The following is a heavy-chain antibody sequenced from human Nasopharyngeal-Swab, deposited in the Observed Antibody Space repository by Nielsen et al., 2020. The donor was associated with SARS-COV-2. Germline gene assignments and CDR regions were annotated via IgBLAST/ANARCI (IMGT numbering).Heavy chain of an antibody. CDR1: GESLSGYY. J-gene: IGHJ3*01. V-gene: IGHV4-34*01. CDR3: ARLWPTVTAQ. Sequence: SETLSLTCGVYGESLSGYYWGWIRQSPGKGLEWIGEINHTGSPKTGTTNYNPSLTSRITISIDTSKNQVPLKVNSVTAADTALYYCARLWPTVTAQWGQGTMVTVSS. D-gene: IGHD4-17*01. CDR2: INHTGSPKTGTT.